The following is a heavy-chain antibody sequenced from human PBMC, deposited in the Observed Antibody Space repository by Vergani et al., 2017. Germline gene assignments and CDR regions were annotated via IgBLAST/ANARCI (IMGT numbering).Heavy chain of an antibody. CDR2: VNHGGST. CDR1: GGSFSDYY. J-gene: IGHJ4*02. D-gene: IGHD3-16*02. V-gene: IGHV4-34*09. CDR3: ASIARAPTRRDPPPDY. Sequence: QLQLQESGSGLVTPSQTLSLTCGVSGGSFSDYYWSWIRQAPGMGLEWIGEVNHGGSTNYNPSLKSRVSISVDTSKNQFSLQLTSVTAAESALYFCASIARAPTRRDPPPDYWGQGILVTVSS.